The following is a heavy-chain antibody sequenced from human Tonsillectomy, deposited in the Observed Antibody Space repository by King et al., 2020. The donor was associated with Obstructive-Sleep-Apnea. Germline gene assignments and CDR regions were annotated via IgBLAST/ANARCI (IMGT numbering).Heavy chain of an antibody. CDR3: ATVADY. V-gene: IGHV3-9*01. J-gene: IGHJ4*02. CDR1: GFTFDAFA. CDR2: ITWNGDNA. Sequence: VQLVESGGGLVQPGGSLRLSCAGSGFTFDAFAMYWVRQAPGKGLEWVSGITWNGDNAGYADSVRGRFTISRDNAKNSLYLHMTSPRSDATAMYYCATVADYWGQGTLITVSS.